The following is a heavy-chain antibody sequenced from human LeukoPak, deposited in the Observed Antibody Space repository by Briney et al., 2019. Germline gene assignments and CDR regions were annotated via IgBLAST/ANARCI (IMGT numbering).Heavy chain of an antibody. D-gene: IGHD3-16*02. Sequence: TGGSLRLSCAASGFTFSSYAMSWVRQAPGKGLEWVSAISGSGDTKHYADSVKGRFTISRDNSKNTLYLQMNSLRAEDTAVYYCARASVWGSYRYTTDWGQGTLVTVSS. CDR3: ARASVWGSYRYTTD. CDR1: GFTFSSYA. CDR2: ISGSGDTK. J-gene: IGHJ4*02. V-gene: IGHV3-23*01.